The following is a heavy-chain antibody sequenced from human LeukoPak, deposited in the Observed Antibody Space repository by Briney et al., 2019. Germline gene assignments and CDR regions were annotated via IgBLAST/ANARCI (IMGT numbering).Heavy chain of an antibody. D-gene: IGHD4-11*01. CDR3: ARPPAQYAFDI. V-gene: IGHV3-30-3*01. CDR1: GFTFSSYA. Sequence: PGGSLRLSCAASGFTFSSYAMHWVRQAPGKGLEWVAVISYDGSNKYYADSVKGRFTISRDNSKNTLYLQMNSLRAEDTAVYYCARPPAQYAFDIWGQGTMVTVSS. CDR2: ISYDGSNK. J-gene: IGHJ3*02.